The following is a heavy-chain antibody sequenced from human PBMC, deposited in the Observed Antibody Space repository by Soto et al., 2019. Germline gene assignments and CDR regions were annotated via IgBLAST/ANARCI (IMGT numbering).Heavy chain of an antibody. CDR1: GGSISSYY. Sequence: PSETLSLTCTVSGGSISSYYWSWIRQPPGKGLEWIGYIYYSGSTNYNPSLKSRVTISVDTSKNQFSLKLSSVTAADTAVYYCARVAYSSGWDLFDYWGQGTLVTVSS. J-gene: IGHJ4*02. CDR3: ARVAYSSGWDLFDY. CDR2: IYYSGST. V-gene: IGHV4-59*01. D-gene: IGHD6-19*01.